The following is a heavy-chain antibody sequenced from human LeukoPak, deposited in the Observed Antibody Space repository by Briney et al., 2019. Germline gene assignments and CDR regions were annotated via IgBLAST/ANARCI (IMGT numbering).Heavy chain of an antibody. D-gene: IGHD3-10*01. CDR3: ATGTSKRMVRGVIIGDVFDY. CDR2: FDPEDGET. V-gene: IGHV1-24*01. J-gene: IGHJ4*02. CDR1: GYTLTELS. Sequence: ASVKVSCKVSGYTLTELSMHWVRQAPGKGLEWMGGFDPEDGETIYAQKFQGRVTMTEDTSIDTAYMELSSLRSEDTAVYYCATGTSKRMVRGVIIGDVFDYWGQGTLVTVSS.